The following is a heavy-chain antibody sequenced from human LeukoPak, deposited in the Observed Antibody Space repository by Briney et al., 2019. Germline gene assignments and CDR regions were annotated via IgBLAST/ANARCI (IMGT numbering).Heavy chain of an antibody. J-gene: IGHJ5*02. Sequence: SETLSLTCTVSGASISSYFWTWIRQPAGKGLEWIGRIYTSGSTDYNPSLKSRVTMSLDTSKNQFSLKLSSVTAADTAVYYCARGGYYGSGNDFRFDPWGQGTLVTVSS. CDR3: ARGGYYGSGNDFRFDP. CDR1: GASISSYF. D-gene: IGHD3-10*01. V-gene: IGHV4-4*07. CDR2: IYTSGST.